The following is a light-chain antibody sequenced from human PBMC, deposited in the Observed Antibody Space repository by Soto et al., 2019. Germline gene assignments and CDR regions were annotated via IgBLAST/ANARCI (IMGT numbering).Light chain of an antibody. CDR1: PYSSTY. J-gene: IGKJ1*01. CDR2: AAS. V-gene: IGKV1-39*01. CDR3: QQHYSTPPGT. Sequence: DLQMTQAPSSLSPSVGTRPAITGRASPYSSTYLNWYQQKPGKAPTRLIYAASSLQSGGPSSCSGSGSATDFTLTISSLQPEDFATYYCQQHYSTPPGTFGEGTKVDI.